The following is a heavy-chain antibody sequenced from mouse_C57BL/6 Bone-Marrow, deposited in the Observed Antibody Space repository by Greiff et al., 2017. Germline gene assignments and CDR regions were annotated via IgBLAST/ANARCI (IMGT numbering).Heavy chain of an antibody. V-gene: IGHV10-3*01. CDR2: IRSKSSNYAT. CDR1: GFTFNTYA. J-gene: IGHJ2*01. CDR3: VRAAQASHYFDY. D-gene: IGHD3-2*02. Sequence: EVQLQESGGGLVQPKGSLKLSCAASGFTFNTYAMHWVRQAPGKGLEWVARIRSKSSNYATYYADSVKDRFTISSDDSQSMLYLQLNNRKTEDTAMYYCVRAAQASHYFDYWGQGTTLTVSS.